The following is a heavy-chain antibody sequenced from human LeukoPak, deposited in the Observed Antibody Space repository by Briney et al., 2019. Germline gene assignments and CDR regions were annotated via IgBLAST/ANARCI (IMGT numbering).Heavy chain of an antibody. CDR3: AKGPYSSSWYSFYYFDY. CDR2: ISYDGSNK. Sequence: GGSLRLSCAASGFTFSSYGMHWVRQAPGKGLEWVAVISYDGSNKYYADSVKGRFTISRDNSKNTLYLQMNSLRAEDTAVYYCAKGPYSSSWYSFYYFDYWSQGTLVTVSS. CDR1: GFTFSSYG. J-gene: IGHJ4*02. V-gene: IGHV3-30*18. D-gene: IGHD6-13*01.